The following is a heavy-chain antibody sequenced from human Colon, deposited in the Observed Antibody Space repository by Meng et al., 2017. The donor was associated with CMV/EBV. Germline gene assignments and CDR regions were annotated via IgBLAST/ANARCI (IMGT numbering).Heavy chain of an antibody. D-gene: IGHD2/OR15-2a*01. CDR2: IYDTGIT. CDR3: AKSRSSTPGIVDD. Sequence: QGHLPDAVPVPVNPSITLSPTVIASCCSVTKGAYHWSWIRQAPVKGLEWIGYIYDTGITIYNPSLKSRVTIFLETSKNQFSLNLNSMTTADTAVYYCAKSRSSTPGIVDDWGQGTLVTVSS. J-gene: IGHJ4*02. V-gene: IGHV4-61*08. CDR1: CCSVTKGAYH.